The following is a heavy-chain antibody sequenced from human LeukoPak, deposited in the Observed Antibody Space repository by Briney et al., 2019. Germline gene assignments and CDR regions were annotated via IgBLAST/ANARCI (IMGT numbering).Heavy chain of an antibody. Sequence: GGSLRLSCAASGFTFSSYEMNWVRQAPGKGLEWVSYISSSGSTIYYADSVKGRFTISRDNAKNPLYLQMNSLRADDTAVYYCATAAGAGNFEYWGQGTLVTVSS. CDR2: ISSSGSTI. J-gene: IGHJ4*02. V-gene: IGHV3-48*03. CDR3: ATAAGAGNFEY. D-gene: IGHD6-13*01. CDR1: GFTFSSYE.